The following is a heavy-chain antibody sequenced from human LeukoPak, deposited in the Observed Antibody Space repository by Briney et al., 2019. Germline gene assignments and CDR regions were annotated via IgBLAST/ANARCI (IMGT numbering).Heavy chain of an antibody. CDR3: ATQQGYLDAFDI. J-gene: IGHJ3*02. CDR2: MNPNSGNT. CDR1: GYTFTNYN. V-gene: IGHV1-8*03. Sequence: GASVKVSCKASGYTFTNYNINWVRQATGQGLEWMGWMNPNSGNTGYAQKFQGRVTITRNTSISTAYMELSSLRSEDTAVYYCATQQGYLDAFDIWGQGTMVTVSS. D-gene: IGHD6-13*01.